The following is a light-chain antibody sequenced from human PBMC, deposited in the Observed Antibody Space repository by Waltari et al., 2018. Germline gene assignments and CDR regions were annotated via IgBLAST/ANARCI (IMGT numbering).Light chain of an antibody. CDR1: SRDVGGYNR. Sequence: QSALTQPPSVSGPPGQSVTISCTGTSRDVGGYNRASWYQPPPGPAPKLMIYEVTYRPSGVPDRFSGSKSGNTASLTISGLQAEDEADYYCTSYTSSGTLLFGGGTKLTVV. V-gene: IGLV2-18*02. CDR2: EVT. CDR3: TSYTSSGTLL. J-gene: IGLJ2*01.